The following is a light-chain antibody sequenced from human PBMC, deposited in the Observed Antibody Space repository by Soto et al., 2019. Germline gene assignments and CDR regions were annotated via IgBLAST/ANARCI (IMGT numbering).Light chain of an antibody. CDR3: GSWTTYRTYV. CDR1: ISDIGNYNA. J-gene: IGLJ1*01. V-gene: IGLV2-14*01. Sequence: QSALTKPSSGSGSPGQSITIPCTGTISDIGNYNAVSWYQQHPGKAPKLIIYEVTNRPSGVSDRFSGSKSGNTASLTISGLQAEDEADYYCGSWTTYRTYVFATGTKVTVL. CDR2: EVT.